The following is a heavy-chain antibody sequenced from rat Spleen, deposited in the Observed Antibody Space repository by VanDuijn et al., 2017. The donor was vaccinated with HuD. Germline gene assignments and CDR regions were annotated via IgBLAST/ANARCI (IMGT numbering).Heavy chain of an antibody. V-gene: IGHV5-27*01. J-gene: IGHJ2*01. D-gene: IGHD1-10*01. CDR1: GFTFSNYY. CDR3: TRGGNYDFDY. CDR2: ISTGGDNT. Sequence: EVQLVESGGGLVQPGRSLKLSCAASGFTFSNYYMAWVRQAPTKGLEWVAYISTGGDNTYYRDSVKGRFTISRDNAKSTLYLQLDSLRSEDTATYYCTRGGNYDFDYWGHGVMVTVSS.